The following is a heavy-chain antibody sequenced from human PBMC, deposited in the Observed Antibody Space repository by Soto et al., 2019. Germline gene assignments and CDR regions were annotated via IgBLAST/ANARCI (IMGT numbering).Heavy chain of an antibody. J-gene: IGHJ4*02. D-gene: IGHD3-9*01. CDR2: IYYSGST. Sequence: SETLSLTCTVSGGSISSYYWSRIRQPPGKGLEWIGYIYYSGSTNYNPSLKSRVTISVDTSKNQFSLKLSSVTAADTAVYYCARGVTIFRSLDYWGQGTLVTVSS. V-gene: IGHV4-59*01. CDR3: ARGVTIFRSLDY. CDR1: GGSISSYY.